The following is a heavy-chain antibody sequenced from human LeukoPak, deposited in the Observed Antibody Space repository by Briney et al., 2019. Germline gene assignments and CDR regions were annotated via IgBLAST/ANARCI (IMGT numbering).Heavy chain of an antibody. CDR1: GYTFTSYG. CDR3: ARDPKRRIAVAAFNWFDP. J-gene: IGHJ5*02. V-gene: IGHV1-18*01. Sequence: ASVKVSCKASGYTFTSYGISWVREAPGQGREWMGWISAYNGNTNYAQKLQGRVTMTTDTSTSTAYMEQRSLRSDDTAVYYCARDPKRRIAVAAFNWFDPWGQGTLVTVSS. D-gene: IGHD6-19*01. CDR2: ISAYNGNT.